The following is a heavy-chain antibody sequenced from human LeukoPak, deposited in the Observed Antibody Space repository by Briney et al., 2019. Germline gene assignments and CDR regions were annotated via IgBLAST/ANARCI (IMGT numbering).Heavy chain of an antibody. CDR1: GGSISSYY. J-gene: IGHJ4*02. CDR2: IYYSGST. Sequence: PSETLSLTCTVSGGSISSYYWSWIRQPPGKGLEWIGYIYYSGSTHYNPSLKSRVTMSVDTSKNQFSLKLSSVTAADTAVYYCASEPLHTYSSSWYGGLDYWGQGTLVTVSS. V-gene: IGHV4-59*12. D-gene: IGHD6-13*01. CDR3: ASEPLHTYSSSWYGGLDY.